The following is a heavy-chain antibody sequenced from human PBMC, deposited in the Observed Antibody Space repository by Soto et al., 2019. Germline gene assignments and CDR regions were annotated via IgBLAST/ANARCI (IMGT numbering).Heavy chain of an antibody. J-gene: IGHJ4*02. CDR3: ARDSGSYDY. Sequence: GGSLRLSCAASGFTFSSYAMHWVRQAPGKGLEWVAVISYDGSNKYYADSVKGRFTISRDNSKNTLYLQMNSLRAEDTAVYYCARDSGSYDYWGQGTLVTVSS. CDR2: ISYDGSNK. V-gene: IGHV3-30-3*01. CDR1: GFTFSSYA. D-gene: IGHD1-26*01.